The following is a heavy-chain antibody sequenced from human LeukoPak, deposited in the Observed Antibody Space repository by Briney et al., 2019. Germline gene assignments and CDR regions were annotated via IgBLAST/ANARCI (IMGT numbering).Heavy chain of an antibody. V-gene: IGHV3-23*01. Sequence: GGSLRLSCAASGFTFSSYAMSWVRQAPGKVLEWVSAISGSGGSTYYADSVKGRFTISRDNSKNTLYLQMNSLRAEDTAVYYCAKVPEDIVVVVADYYYYYGMDVWGQGTTVTVSS. CDR2: ISGSGGST. CDR1: GFTFSSYA. D-gene: IGHD2-15*01. J-gene: IGHJ6*02. CDR3: AKVPEDIVVVVADYYYYYGMDV.